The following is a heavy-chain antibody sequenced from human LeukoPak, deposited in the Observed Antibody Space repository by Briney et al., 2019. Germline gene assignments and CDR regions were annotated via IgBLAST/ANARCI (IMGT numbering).Heavy chain of an antibody. Sequence: GGSLRLSCAASGFTFSSYSMNWVRQAPGKGLEWVSYISSSSSTIYYADSVKGRFTISRDNAKNSLYLQMNSLRAEDTAVYYCARGYSSGWYSVSAPGYWGQGTLVTVSS. J-gene: IGHJ4*02. CDR3: ARGYSSGWYSVSAPGY. CDR2: ISSSSSTI. V-gene: IGHV3-48*01. D-gene: IGHD6-19*01. CDR1: GFTFSSYS.